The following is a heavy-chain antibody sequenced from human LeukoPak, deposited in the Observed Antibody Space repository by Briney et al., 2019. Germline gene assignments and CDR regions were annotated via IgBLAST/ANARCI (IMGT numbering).Heavy chain of an antibody. V-gene: IGHV4-34*01. CDR3: ARETSVLRFLVWLSRSGAFDI. CDR1: GGSFSGYY. Sequence: SETLSLTCAVYGGSFSGYYWSWIRQPPGKGLEWIGEINHSGSTNYNPSLKSRVTISVDTSKNQFSLKLSSVTAADTAVYYCARETSVLRFLVWLSRSGAFDIWGQGTMVTVSS. D-gene: IGHD3-3*01. J-gene: IGHJ3*02. CDR2: INHSGST.